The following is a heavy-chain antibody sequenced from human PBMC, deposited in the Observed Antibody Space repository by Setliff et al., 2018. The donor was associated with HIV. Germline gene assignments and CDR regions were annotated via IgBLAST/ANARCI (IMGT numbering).Heavy chain of an antibody. CDR1: ADTFTNCL. V-gene: IGHV1-8*02. J-gene: IGHJ4*02. Sequence: ASVKVSCKASADTFTNCLINWVRQAPGQGLEWMGGIIPIFGNTGYAQKFQGRVTMTRNTSISTAYMDLSSLRSEDTAVYYCARGKVLRGNILYYWGQGTLVTVSS. CDR2: IIPIFGNT. CDR3: ARGKVLRGNILYY. D-gene: IGHD2-8*01.